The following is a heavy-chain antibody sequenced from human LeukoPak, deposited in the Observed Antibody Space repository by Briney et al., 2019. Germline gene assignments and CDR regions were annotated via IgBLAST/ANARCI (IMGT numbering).Heavy chain of an antibody. D-gene: IGHD1-26*01. CDR2: ISSSSSTI. J-gene: IGHJ4*02. Sequence: PGGSLRLSCAASGFTFSSYSMNWVRQAPGKGLEWVSYISSSSSTIYYADSVKGRFTISRDNAKNSLYLQMNSLRAEDTAVYYCATTQGGEWESLFWGDYWGQGTLVTVSS. V-gene: IGHV3-48*01. CDR3: ATTQGGEWESLFWGDY. CDR1: GFTFSSYS.